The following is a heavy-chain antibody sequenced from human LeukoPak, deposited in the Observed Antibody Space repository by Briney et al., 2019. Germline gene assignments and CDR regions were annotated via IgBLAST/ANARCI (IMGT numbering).Heavy chain of an antibody. Sequence: SETLSLTCTVSGGSLGTDFWSWIRQPPGKGLEWMGYIYYTGSTNYNPSLKSRVTISVDTSKNQFSLKLSSVTAADTAVYYCARASGGYYNNWFDPWGQGTLVTVSS. V-gene: IGHV4-59*01. CDR1: GGSLGTDF. CDR3: ARASGGYYNNWFDP. D-gene: IGHD3-22*01. CDR2: IYYTGST. J-gene: IGHJ5*02.